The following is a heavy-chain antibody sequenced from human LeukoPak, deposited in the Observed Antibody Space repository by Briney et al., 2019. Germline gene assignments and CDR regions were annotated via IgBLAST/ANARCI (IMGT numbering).Heavy chain of an antibody. V-gene: IGHV3-23*01. CDR1: GFTFSSYA. Sequence: SGGSLRLSCAASGFTFSSYAMSWVRQAPGKGLEWVSAISGSGVSTYYADSVKGRFTISRDNAKNSLYLQMNSLRAEDTAVYYCAGYYYDSSGPTAWFDPWGQGTLVTVSS. CDR3: AGYYYDSSGPTAWFDP. D-gene: IGHD3-22*01. CDR2: ISGSGVST. J-gene: IGHJ5*02.